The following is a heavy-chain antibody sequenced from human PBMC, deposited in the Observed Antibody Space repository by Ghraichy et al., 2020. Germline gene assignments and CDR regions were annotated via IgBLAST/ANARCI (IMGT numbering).Heavy chain of an antibody. D-gene: IGHD3-10*01. V-gene: IGHV4-39*01. CDR1: GASFSSSSYY. Sequence: SETLSLTCTVSGASFSSSSYYWGWIRQPPGKGLEWIGSIYYSGITYYNPSLKIRVTISVDMSKNQFSLRLTSVTAAETAVYYCARSMVRGDFDYWGQGTLVTVSS. CDR3: ARSMVRGDFDY. CDR2: IYYSGIT. J-gene: IGHJ4*02.